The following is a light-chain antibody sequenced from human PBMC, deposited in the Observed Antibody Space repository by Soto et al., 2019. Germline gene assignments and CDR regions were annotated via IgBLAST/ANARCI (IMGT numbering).Light chain of an antibody. V-gene: IGKV3-15*01. J-gene: IGKJ4*01. CDR2: GAS. CDR1: QSVSSN. CDR3: QQYNNCPPLT. Sequence: EIVMTQSPATLSVSPGERATLSCRASQSVSSNLAWYQQKPGQAPRLLIYGASTRATGIPARFSGSGSGTEFTPTISSLQPEDFAVYYCQQYNNCPPLTFGGGTKVEIK.